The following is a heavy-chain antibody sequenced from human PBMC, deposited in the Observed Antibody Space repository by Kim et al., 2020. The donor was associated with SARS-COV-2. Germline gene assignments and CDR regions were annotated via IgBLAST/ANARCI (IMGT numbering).Heavy chain of an antibody. D-gene: IGHD6-13*01. Sequence: SQTLSLTCAISGDSVSSNSAVWTWLRQSPSRGLEWLGRTYYRSKWSNDYAVSVESRITINPDTSKNQFSLQLNSVTPEDTAVYYCARERVAAAGRVFDYWGQGTLVTVSS. CDR1: GDSVSSNSAV. CDR2: TYYRSKWSN. V-gene: IGHV6-1*01. J-gene: IGHJ4*02. CDR3: ARERVAAAGRVFDY.